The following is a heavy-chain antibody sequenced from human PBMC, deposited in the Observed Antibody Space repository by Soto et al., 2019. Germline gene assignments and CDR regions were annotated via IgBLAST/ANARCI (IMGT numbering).Heavy chain of an antibody. Sequence: ASVKVSCKASGGTFSSYAISWVRQAPGQGLEWMGGIIPIFGTANYAQKFQGRVTITADESTSTAYMELSSLRSEDTAVYYCAREGIAARPEWFDPWGQGTLVTVSS. CDR2: IIPIFGTA. D-gene: IGHD6-6*01. CDR3: AREGIAARPEWFDP. CDR1: GGTFSSYA. V-gene: IGHV1-69*13. J-gene: IGHJ5*02.